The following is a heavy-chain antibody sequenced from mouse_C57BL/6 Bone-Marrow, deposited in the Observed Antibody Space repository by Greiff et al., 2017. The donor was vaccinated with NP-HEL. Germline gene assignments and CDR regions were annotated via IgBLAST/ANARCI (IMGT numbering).Heavy chain of an antibody. V-gene: IGHV1-69*01. CDR3: ARYGSSHMDY. J-gene: IGHJ4*01. CDR1: GYTFTSYW. Sequence: QVQLQQPGAELVMPGASVKLSCKASGYTFTSYWMHWVKQRPGQGLEWIGEIDPSDSYTNYNQKFKGKSTLTVDKSSSTAYMPLCSLTSEDSAVYYCARYGSSHMDYWGQGTSVTVSS. D-gene: IGHD1-1*01. CDR2: IDPSDSYT.